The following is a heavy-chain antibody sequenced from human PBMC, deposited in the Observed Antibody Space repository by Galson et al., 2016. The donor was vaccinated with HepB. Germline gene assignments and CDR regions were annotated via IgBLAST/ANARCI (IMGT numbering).Heavy chain of an antibody. V-gene: IGHV3-33*06. Sequence: SLRLSCAASSFIFTDYGMHWVRQAPGKGLEWVAAIWFDGTNEISADSVKGRFTISRDNSKNAIYLQMNSLSAEDTAVYYCTNSGDYHFYGLGVWGQGTTVTVSS. CDR1: SFIFTDYG. CDR2: IWFDGTNE. CDR3: TNSGDYHFYGLGV. J-gene: IGHJ6*02.